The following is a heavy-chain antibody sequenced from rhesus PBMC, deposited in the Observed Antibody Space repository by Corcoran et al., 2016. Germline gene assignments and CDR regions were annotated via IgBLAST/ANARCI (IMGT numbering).Heavy chain of an antibody. CDR1: GYSISSGYG. V-gene: IGHV4-122*02. CDR3: ARDWERQPFDY. J-gene: IGHJ4*01. D-gene: IGHD6-25*01. CDR2: ISYSGST. Sequence: QLQLQESGPGLVKPSETLSLTCAVSGYSISSGYGWSWIRQPPGKGLELIGYISYSGSTSYNPSLKSRVTISRDTSKNQFSLKLSSVTAADTAVYYCARDWERQPFDYWGQGVLVTVSS.